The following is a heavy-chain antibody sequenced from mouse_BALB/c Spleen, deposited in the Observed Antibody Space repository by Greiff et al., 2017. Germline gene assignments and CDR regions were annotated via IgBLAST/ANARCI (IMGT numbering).Heavy chain of an antibody. D-gene: IGHD1-1*01. J-gene: IGHJ4*01. V-gene: IGHV1-5*01. Sequence: EVQLQQSGTVLARPGASVKMSCKASGYSFTSYWMHWVKQRPGQGLEWIGAIYPGNSDTSYNQKFKGKAKLTAVTSASTAYMELSSLTNEDSAVYYCTKGYYDGAMDYWGQGTSVTVSS. CDR3: TKGYYDGAMDY. CDR1: GYSFTSYW. CDR2: IYPGNSDT.